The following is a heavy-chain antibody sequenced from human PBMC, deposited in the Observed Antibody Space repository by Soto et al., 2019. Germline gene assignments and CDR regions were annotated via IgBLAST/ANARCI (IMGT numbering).Heavy chain of an antibody. CDR1: GGSISSGGYS. CDR3: ARVPSP. CDR2: IYHSGNT. V-gene: IGHV4-30-2*01. J-gene: IGHJ5*02. Sequence: QLKLQESGSGLVKPSQTLSLTCAVSGGSISSGGYSWSWIRQPPGKGLEWIGYIYHSGNTYYNPSKKSRVTISVDRSTNQFSLKLNSVTAADTPVYYWARVPSPWGQETLVTVSS.